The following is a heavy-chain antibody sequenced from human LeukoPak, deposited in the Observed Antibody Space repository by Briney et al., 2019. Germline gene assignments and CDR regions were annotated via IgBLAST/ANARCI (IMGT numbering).Heavy chain of an antibody. D-gene: IGHD2-15*01. CDR1: GFTFSSYW. CDR3: ARDGILGSHDC. J-gene: IGHJ4*02. Sequence: PGGSLRLSCAASGFTFSSYWTHWVRQTPGKGLVWVSRINNDGSGTSYADSVKGRFTISRDNAKNTLYLQMNSLRAEDTAVYYCARDGILGSHDCWGQGTLVTVSS. CDR2: INNDGSGT. V-gene: IGHV3-74*01.